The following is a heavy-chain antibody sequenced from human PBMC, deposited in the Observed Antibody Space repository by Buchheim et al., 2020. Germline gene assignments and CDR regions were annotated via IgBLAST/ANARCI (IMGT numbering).Heavy chain of an antibody. CDR2: INSDGSST. D-gene: IGHD3-16*01. CDR1: GFTFSSYW. J-gene: IGHJ3*02. V-gene: IGHV3-74*03. CDR3: ARGAYSFVEIDAFDM. Sequence: EVQLVESGGGLVQPGGYLRLSCAASGFTFSSYWIHWVRQAPGKGPVWVSHINSDGSSTTYADSVKGRFTISRDKAKSTLYLQMNSLRGEDTAVYYCARGAYSFVEIDAFDMWGQGT.